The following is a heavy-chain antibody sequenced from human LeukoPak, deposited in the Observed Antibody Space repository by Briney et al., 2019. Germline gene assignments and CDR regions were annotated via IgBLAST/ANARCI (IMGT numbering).Heavy chain of an antibody. CDR1: GFTFSSYD. CDR2: ISYDGNDK. D-gene: IGHD3-16*01. Sequence: QPGGSLRLSCAASGFTFSSYDMHWVRQAPGKGLEWVAAISYDGNDKHYADSVKGRFTISRDNSKNTLYLQMNSLRVEDTAVYYCAKDQYDYVRGEFDYWGQGTLVTVSS. J-gene: IGHJ4*02. CDR3: AKDQYDYVRGEFDY. V-gene: IGHV3-30*18.